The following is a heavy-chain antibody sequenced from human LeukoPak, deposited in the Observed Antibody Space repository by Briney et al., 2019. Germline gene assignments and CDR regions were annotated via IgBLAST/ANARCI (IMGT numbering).Heavy chain of an antibody. CDR1: GFTFSSYA. V-gene: IGHV3-23*01. CDR2: ISGSGGST. D-gene: IGHD3-22*01. Sequence: PGGSLRLSCAASGFTFSSYAMSWVRQAPGKGLEWVSAISGSGGSTYYADSVKGRFTISRDNSKNTLYLQMNSLRAEDTAVYYCAKDQRAWLLHYGFDYWGQGTLVTVSS. J-gene: IGHJ4*02. CDR3: AKDQRAWLLHYGFDY.